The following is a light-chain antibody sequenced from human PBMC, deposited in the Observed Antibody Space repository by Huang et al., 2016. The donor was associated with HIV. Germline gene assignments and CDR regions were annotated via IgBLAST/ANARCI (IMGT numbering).Light chain of an antibody. CDR3: QQYGSSPIT. V-gene: IGKV3D-20*01. CDR2: DAS. J-gene: IGKJ5*01. Sequence: EIVLTQSPATLSLSPGERATLSCGASQSVSSSYVAWDQQKPGLAPRRLIYDASSRATGIPDRFSGSGAGTDFTLTISRLEPEDFAVYYCQQYGSSPITFGQGTRLEIK. CDR1: QSVSSSY.